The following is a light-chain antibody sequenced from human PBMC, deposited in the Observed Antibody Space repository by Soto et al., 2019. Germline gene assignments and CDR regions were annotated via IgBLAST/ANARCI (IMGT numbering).Light chain of an antibody. V-gene: IGKV3-20*01. CDR3: QHYGCSLFT. Sequence: EIVLTQSPGTLSLSPGERATLSCRASQSVTSDYLASYRQKPGQAPRLLIHGASTRATAIPERFSGRGSGXXXXXXXXXXXPEDXXXYYCQHYGCSLFTFGPGTKVDIK. J-gene: IGKJ3*01. CDR1: QSVTSDY. CDR2: GAS.